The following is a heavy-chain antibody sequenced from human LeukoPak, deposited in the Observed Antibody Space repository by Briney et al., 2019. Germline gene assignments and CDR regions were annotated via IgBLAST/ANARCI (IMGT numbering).Heavy chain of an antibody. Sequence: SETLSLTCTVSGASVSGSPYYWGWIRQPPRKGLEWIASIYYSGSTYYNPSLKSRVTISVDTSKNQFSLKLSSVTAADTAVYYCARHKYSSGWPPEGAFDIWGQGTMVTVSS. CDR3: ARHKYSSGWPPEGAFDI. J-gene: IGHJ3*02. V-gene: IGHV4-39*01. CDR1: GASVSGSPYY. D-gene: IGHD6-19*01. CDR2: IYYSGST.